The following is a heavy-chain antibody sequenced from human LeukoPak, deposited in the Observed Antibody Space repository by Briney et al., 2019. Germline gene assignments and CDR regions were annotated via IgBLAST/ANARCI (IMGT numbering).Heavy chain of an antibody. CDR3: TMDLTGPFDD. V-gene: IGHV3-74*01. CDR1: GFTFSSYW. D-gene: IGHD3-9*01. Sequence: PGVSLRLSCAASGFTFSSYWVHWVRQVPGRGLVWVSRINTDGSTTSYADSVKGRFTIFRDNAQNTLYVQMNSLRVEDTGVYYCTMDLTGPFDDWGQGTLVTVSS. J-gene: IGHJ4*02. CDR2: INTDGSTT.